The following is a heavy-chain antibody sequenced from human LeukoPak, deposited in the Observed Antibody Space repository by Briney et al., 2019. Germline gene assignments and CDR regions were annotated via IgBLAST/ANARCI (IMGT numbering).Heavy chain of an antibody. CDR2: INHSGST. Sequence: SETLSLTCAVYGGSFSGYYWSWIRRPPGKGLEWIGEINHSGSTNYNPSLKSRVTISVDTSKNQFSLKLSSVTAADTAVYYCAGAPYDSSGYYPFDYWGQGTLVTVSS. CDR3: AGAPYDSSGYYPFDY. V-gene: IGHV4-34*01. CDR1: GGSFSGYY. D-gene: IGHD3-22*01. J-gene: IGHJ4*02.